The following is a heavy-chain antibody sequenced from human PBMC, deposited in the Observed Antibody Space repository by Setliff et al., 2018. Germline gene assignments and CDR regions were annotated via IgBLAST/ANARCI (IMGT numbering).Heavy chain of an antibody. D-gene: IGHD3-3*01. CDR1: GFTFGDYA. CDR3: TREASVDFWSGYPYYYYMDV. Sequence: SLRLSCTASGFTFGDYAMSWVRQAPGKGLEWVGFIRSKAYGGTTEYAASVKGRFTISRDDSKSIAYLQMNSLKTEDTAVYYCTREASVDFWSGYPYYYYMDVWGKGTTGTVSS. V-gene: IGHV3-49*04. J-gene: IGHJ6*03. CDR2: IRSKAYGGTT.